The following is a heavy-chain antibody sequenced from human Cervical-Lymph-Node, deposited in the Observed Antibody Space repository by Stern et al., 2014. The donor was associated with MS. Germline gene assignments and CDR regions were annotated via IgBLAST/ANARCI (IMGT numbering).Heavy chain of an antibody. CDR1: GFTFSGSA. Sequence: EVHLVESGGGLVQPGGSLKLSCAASGFTFSGSAMHWVRQASGKGLEWVGRIRSKANSYATAYAASVKGRFTISRDDSKNTAYLQMNSLKTEDTAVYYCTSRDNSGYHSWGQGTLVTVSS. D-gene: IGHD3-22*01. CDR2: IRSKANSYAT. CDR3: TSRDNSGYHS. V-gene: IGHV3-73*01. J-gene: IGHJ5*02.